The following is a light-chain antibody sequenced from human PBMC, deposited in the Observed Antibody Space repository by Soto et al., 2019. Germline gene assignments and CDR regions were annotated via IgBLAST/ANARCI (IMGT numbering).Light chain of an antibody. V-gene: IGKV3-15*01. Sequence: EIVMTQSPATLSVSPGERATLSCRASQSVSSSYLAWYQQKPGQAPRVLIYGASTRATGIPARFSGSGSGTEFTLTISSLQSEDFAVYYCQQYNIWPRTFGLGTKVDIK. CDR3: QQYNIWPRT. CDR1: QSVSSSY. CDR2: GAS. J-gene: IGKJ1*01.